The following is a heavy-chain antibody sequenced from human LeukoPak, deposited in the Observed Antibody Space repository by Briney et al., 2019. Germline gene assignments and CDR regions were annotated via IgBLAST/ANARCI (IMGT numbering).Heavy chain of an antibody. D-gene: IGHD1-1*01. CDR1: GGSISSYY. V-gene: IGHV4-59*01. J-gene: IGHJ4*02. Sequence: PSETLSLTCTVSGGSISSYYWSWIRQPPGKGLGWIGYIYYSGSTNYNPSLKSRVTISVDTSKNQFSLKLSSVTAADTAVYYCTSPFRTTGTTSPRDYWGQGTLVTVSS. CDR2: IYYSGST. CDR3: TSPFRTTGTTSPRDY.